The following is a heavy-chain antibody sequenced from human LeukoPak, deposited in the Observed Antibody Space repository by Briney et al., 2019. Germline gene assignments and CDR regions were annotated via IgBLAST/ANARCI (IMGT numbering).Heavy chain of an antibody. D-gene: IGHD1-26*01. J-gene: IGHJ4*02. Sequence: PGGSLRLSCAASGFTFRNYWMSWVRQAPGKGLEWVANLKQDESEKHYVDSVKGRFTISRDNAKNSLFLQMNSLRAEDTAVYCCARDSSGSLEYWGQGTLVTVSS. CDR2: LKQDESEK. CDR3: ARDSSGSLEY. V-gene: IGHV3-7*01. CDR1: GFTFRNYW.